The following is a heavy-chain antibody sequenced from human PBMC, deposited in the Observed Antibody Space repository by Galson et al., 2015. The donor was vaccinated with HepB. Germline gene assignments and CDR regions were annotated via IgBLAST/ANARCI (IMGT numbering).Heavy chain of an antibody. CDR3: ARDSPSPPLYSSSSWDF. Sequence: WSWIRQPPGKGLEWIGEINHSGSTNYNPSLKSRVTMTTDTSASTVYMELRSLRSDDTAVYYCARDSPSPPLYSSSSWDFRGQGTLVTVSS. D-gene: IGHD6-6*01. CDR2: INHSGST. J-gene: IGHJ4*02. V-gene: IGHV4-34*09.